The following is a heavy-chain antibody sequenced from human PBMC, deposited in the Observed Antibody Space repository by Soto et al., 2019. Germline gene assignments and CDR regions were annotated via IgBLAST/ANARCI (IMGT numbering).Heavy chain of an antibody. D-gene: IGHD2-2*01. J-gene: IGHJ6*02. V-gene: IGHV4-30-4*01. CDR3: ASYCISTSCSLHYGMDV. CDR1: GGSISSGDYY. CDR2: IYYSGST. Sequence: QVQLQESGPGLVKPSQTLSLTCTVSGGSISSGDYYWSWIRQPPGKGLEWIGYIYYSGSTYYNPSLKSRVTISVDTSKNQFSLKLSSVTAADTAVYYCASYCISTSCSLHYGMDVWGQGTTVTVSS.